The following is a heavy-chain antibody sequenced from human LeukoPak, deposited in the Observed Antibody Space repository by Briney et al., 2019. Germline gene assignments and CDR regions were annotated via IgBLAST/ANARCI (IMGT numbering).Heavy chain of an antibody. CDR1: GGSISSGNW. V-gene: IGHV4-4*02. J-gene: IGHJ4*02. Sequence: SGTLSLTCAVSGGSISSGNWWSWVRQPPGKGLEWIGEIYHSGSTNYNPSLKSRVTISVDKSKNQFSLKLSSVTAADTAVYYCAREREPHGSGSYPHLYFDYWGQGTLVTVSS. D-gene: IGHD3-10*01. CDR2: IYHSGST. CDR3: AREREPHGSGSYPHLYFDY.